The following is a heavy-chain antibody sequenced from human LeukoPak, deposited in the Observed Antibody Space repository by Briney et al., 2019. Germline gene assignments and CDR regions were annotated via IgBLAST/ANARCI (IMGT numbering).Heavy chain of an antibody. CDR3: ARDEWGDAFEI. Sequence: PGGSLRLSCAASGFTFSSYRMNWVRQAPGKGLEWVSSISSSSSYIHSADSVRGRFTISRDNAKNSLFLQMNSLRAEETYVYYCARDEWGDAFEIWGQGTMVTVFS. D-gene: IGHD1-26*01. CDR2: ISSSSSYI. V-gene: IGHV3-21*01. J-gene: IGHJ3*02. CDR1: GFTFSSYR.